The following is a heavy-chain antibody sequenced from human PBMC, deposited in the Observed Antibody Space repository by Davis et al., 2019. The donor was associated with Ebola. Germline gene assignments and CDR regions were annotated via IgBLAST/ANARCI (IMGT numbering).Heavy chain of an antibody. J-gene: IGHJ4*02. V-gene: IGHV3-23*01. CDR1: GFTFSSYA. CDR2: ISGSGGST. Sequence: GESLKISCVASGFTFSSYAMSWVRQAPGKGLEWVSAISGSGGSTYYADSVKGRFTISRDNSKNTLYLRMNSLRADDTAVYYCAKARETGTTIYFDYWGQGTLVTVSS. CDR3: AKARETGTTIYFDY. D-gene: IGHD1-7*01.